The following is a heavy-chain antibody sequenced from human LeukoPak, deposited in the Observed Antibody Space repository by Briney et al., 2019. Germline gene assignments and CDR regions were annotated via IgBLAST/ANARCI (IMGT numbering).Heavy chain of an antibody. D-gene: IGHD3-22*01. V-gene: IGHV1-69*13. CDR3: ARGSYYYDSSGYYYAEYFQH. Sequence: SVKVSCKASGGTFSSYAISWVRQAPGQGLEWMGGIIPIFGTANYAQKFQGRVTITADESTSTAYVELSSLGSEDTAVYYCARGSYYYDSSGYYYAEYFQHWGQGTLVTVSS. CDR1: GGTFSSYA. CDR2: IIPIFGTA. J-gene: IGHJ1*01.